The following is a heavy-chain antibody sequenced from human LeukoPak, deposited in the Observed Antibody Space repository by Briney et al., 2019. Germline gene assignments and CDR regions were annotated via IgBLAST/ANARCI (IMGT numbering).Heavy chain of an antibody. V-gene: IGHV3-49*03. Sequence: PGRSLRLSXTASGFTFGDYAMSWFRQAPGKGLEWVGFIRSKAYGGTTEYAASVKGRFTISGDDSKSIAYLQMNSLKTEDTAVYYCTREPDLRFLEWSLGYWGQGTLVTVSS. CDR3: TREPDLRFLEWSLGY. CDR1: GFTFGDYA. J-gene: IGHJ4*02. CDR2: IRSKAYGGTT. D-gene: IGHD3-3*01.